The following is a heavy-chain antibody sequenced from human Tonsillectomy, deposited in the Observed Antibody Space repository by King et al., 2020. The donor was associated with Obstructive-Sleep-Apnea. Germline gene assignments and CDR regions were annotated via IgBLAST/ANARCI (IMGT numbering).Heavy chain of an antibody. CDR1: GGSISSSSFY. D-gene: IGHD3-22*01. CDR3: VRDDGSGYHPHGHDY. CDR2: SYYVGST. Sequence: QLQESGPGLVKPSETLSLTCTGSGGSISSSSFYWGWIRQPPGTGLERIGGSYYVGSTIHNPSHNGRGTISVDKSKNQFSLKLSSVTAADTAGYYCVRDDGSGYHPHGHDYWGQGTLVTVSS. J-gene: IGHJ4*02. V-gene: IGHV4-39*07.